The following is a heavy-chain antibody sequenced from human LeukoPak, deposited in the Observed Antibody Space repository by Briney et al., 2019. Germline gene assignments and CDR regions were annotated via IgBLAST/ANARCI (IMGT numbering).Heavy chain of an antibody. D-gene: IGHD2/OR15-2a*01. V-gene: IGHV3-33*01. CDR2: IWYDGSNK. Sequence: GGSLRLSCAASGFTFSNYGMHWVRQAPGKGLEWVALIWYDGSNKYYTDSVKGRLTISRDNSKDTLFLQMNSLRAEDTAVYYCAREGPRGNSQFDYWGQGTLVTVST. CDR3: AREGPRGNSQFDY. J-gene: IGHJ4*02. CDR1: GFTFSNYG.